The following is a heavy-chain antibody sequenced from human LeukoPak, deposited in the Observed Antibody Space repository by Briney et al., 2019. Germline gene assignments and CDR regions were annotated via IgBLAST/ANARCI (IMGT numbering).Heavy chain of an antibody. CDR2: INPNSGGT. V-gene: IGHV1-2*02. D-gene: IGHD6-19*01. J-gene: IGHJ4*02. CDR1: GYTFTGYY. CDR3: ARDPPSGWTGFDY. Sequence: ASVTVSCKASGYTFTGYYMHWVRQAPGQGLEWMGWINPNSGGTNYAQKFQGRVTMTRDTSISTAYMELSRLRSDDTAVYYCARDPPSGWTGFDYWGEGTLVTVSS.